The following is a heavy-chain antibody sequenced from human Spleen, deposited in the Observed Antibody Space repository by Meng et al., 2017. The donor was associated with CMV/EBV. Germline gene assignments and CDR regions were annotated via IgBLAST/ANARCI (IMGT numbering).Heavy chain of an antibody. CDR2: ISAYNVFP. Sequence: ASVKVSCKASGYTFIDYGITWVRQAPGQWLEWMGWISAYNVFPNSEQQFKGRVTMTLDTSTKTAYMELTSLRSDHTAVYYCARDRLGASDSFDIWGQGTMVTVSS. D-gene: IGHD3-16*01. CDR3: ARDRLGASDSFDI. V-gene: IGHV1-18*01. J-gene: IGHJ3*02. CDR1: GYTFIDYG.